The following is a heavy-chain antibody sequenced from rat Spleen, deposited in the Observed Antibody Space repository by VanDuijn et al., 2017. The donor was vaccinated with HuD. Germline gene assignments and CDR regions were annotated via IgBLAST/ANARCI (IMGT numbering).Heavy chain of an antibody. CDR2: ISPGGVT. CDR1: GFTFSNYY. CDR3: ARQRGPSWFAY. J-gene: IGHJ3*01. V-gene: IGHV5-25*01. D-gene: IGHD3-1*01. Sequence: EVQLVESGGGLVQPGRSLKLSCAASGFTFSNYYMAWVRQAPTKGLEWVASISPGGVTYYRDSVKGRFTVSRENAKSTLYLLMDSLRSEDTATYYCARQRGPSWFAYWGQGSLVTVSS.